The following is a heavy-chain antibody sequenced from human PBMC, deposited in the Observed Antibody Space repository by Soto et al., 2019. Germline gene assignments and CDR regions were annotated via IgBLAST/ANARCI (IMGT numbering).Heavy chain of an antibody. CDR2: IWYDGSNK. CDR1: GFTFSSYG. Sequence: QVQLVESGGGVVQPGRSLRLSCAASGFTFSSYGMHWVRQAPGKGLEWVAVIWYDGSNKYYADSVKGRFTISRDNSKNTLYLQMNSLRAEDTAVYYCARPTHPGVYYYGMDVWGQGTTVTVSS. J-gene: IGHJ6*02. CDR3: ARPTHPGVYYYGMDV. V-gene: IGHV3-33*01.